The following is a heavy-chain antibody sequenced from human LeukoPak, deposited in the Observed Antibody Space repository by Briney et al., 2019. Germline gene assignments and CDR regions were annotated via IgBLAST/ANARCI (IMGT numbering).Heavy chain of an antibody. CDR3: ARGHYYDSSGYYYSDAFDI. Sequence: SETLSLTCSVSGGSVSSGSYYWSWIRQPPGKGLEWIGYIYYSGSTNYNPSLKSRVTISVDTSKNQFSLKLSSVTAADTAVYYCARGHYYDSSGYYYSDAFDIWGQGTMVTVSS. V-gene: IGHV4-61*01. CDR1: GGSVSSGSYY. CDR2: IYYSGST. J-gene: IGHJ3*02. D-gene: IGHD3-22*01.